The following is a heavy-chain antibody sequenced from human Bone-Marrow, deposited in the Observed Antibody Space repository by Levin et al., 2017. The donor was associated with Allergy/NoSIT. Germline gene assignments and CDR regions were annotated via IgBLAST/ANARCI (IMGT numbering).Heavy chain of an antibody. V-gene: IGHV3-23*01. CDR3: AKTLCGTSTCYFGPAYGMDV. J-gene: IGHJ6*02. CDR2: IGGHDGAT. Sequence: QSGGSLRLSCAASGFSFSSYSMSWVRRAPGEGLQWVSAIGGHDGATYYTDSVKGRFTISRDNSENTLYLQMNSLRAEDTAVYYCAKTLCGTSTCYFGPAYGMDVWGLGTTVTVSS. CDR1: GFSFSSYS. D-gene: IGHD2/OR15-2a*01.